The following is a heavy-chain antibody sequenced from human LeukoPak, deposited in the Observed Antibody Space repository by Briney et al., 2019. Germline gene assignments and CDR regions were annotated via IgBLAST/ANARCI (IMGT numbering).Heavy chain of an antibody. D-gene: IGHD2-2*01. V-gene: IGHV3-23*01. J-gene: IGHJ6*02. Sequence: GGSLRLSCAASGFTFSNYAMSWVRQAPGKGLEWVSSISSSGGSTYYADSVKGRFTISRDNSKHTLYLQMNSLRAQDTAVYYCARGGYCSSTTCSLYNGLDVWGQGTTVTVSS. CDR3: ARGGYCSSTTCSLYNGLDV. CDR1: GFTFSNYA. CDR2: ISSSGGST.